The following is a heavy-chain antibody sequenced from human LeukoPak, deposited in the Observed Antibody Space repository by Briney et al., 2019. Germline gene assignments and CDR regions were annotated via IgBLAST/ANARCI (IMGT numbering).Heavy chain of an antibody. D-gene: IGHD2-15*01. CDR2: IYPGDSDT. J-gene: IGHJ4*02. CDR3: ASHTGYCSGGSCYGDF. V-gene: IGHV5-51*01. CDR1: GYSFTSYW. Sequence: GESLKTSCKGSGYSFTSYWIAWVRQMPGKGLEWMGIIYPGDSDTRYSPSFQGQVTISADKSIRTAHLQWSSLKASDTAMYYCASHTGYCSGGSCYGDFWGQGTLVTVSS.